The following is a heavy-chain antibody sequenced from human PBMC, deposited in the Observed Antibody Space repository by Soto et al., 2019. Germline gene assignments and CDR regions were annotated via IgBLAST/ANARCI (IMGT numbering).Heavy chain of an antibody. CDR1: GPSLSTSG. Sequence: PGGSLRLSCAASGPSLSTSGMHWVRQAPGKGLEWVAVVSHDGRNTHYADSVKGRFTISRDNSKNTLYLQMNSLRAEDTAVYYCARGGYSGYDWGGYYYGMDVWGQGTTVTVSS. D-gene: IGHD5-12*01. J-gene: IGHJ6*02. V-gene: IGHV3-33*05. CDR2: VSHDGRNT. CDR3: ARGGYSGYDWGGYYYGMDV.